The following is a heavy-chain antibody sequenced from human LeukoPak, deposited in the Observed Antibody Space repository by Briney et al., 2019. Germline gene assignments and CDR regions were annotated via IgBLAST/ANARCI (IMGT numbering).Heavy chain of an antibody. CDR2: MNHSGST. V-gene: IGHV4-34*01. Sequence: SETLSLTCAVYGGSFSGYYWSWIRQPPGKGLEWIGEMNHSGSTNYNPSLKSRVTISVDTSKNQFSLKLSSVTAADTAVYYCARSSPGYCSGGSCLYYFDYWGQGTLVTVSS. CDR1: GGSFSGYY. D-gene: IGHD2-15*01. J-gene: IGHJ4*02. CDR3: ARSSPGYCSGGSCLYYFDY.